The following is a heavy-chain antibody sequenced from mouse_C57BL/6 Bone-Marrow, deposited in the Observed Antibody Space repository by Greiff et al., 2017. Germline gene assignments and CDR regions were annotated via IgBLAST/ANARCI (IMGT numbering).Heavy chain of an antibody. Sequence: EVQRVESGPVLVKPGASVKMSCKASGYTFTDYYMNWVKQSHGKSLEWIGVINPYNGGTSYNQKFKGKATLTVDKSSSTAYMELNSLTSEDSAVYYCYGSSYNYAMDYWGQGTSVTVSS. CDR1: GYTFTDYY. CDR2: INPYNGGT. D-gene: IGHD1-1*01. CDR3: YGSSYNYAMDY. V-gene: IGHV1-19*01. J-gene: IGHJ4*01.